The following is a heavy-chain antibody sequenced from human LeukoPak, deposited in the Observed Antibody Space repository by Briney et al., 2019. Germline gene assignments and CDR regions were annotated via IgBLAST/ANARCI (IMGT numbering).Heavy chain of an antibody. J-gene: IGHJ4*02. CDR1: GFTFSSYA. CDR2: ISGSGGST. Sequence: GGSLRLSCAASGFTFSSYAMSWVRQAPGKGLEWVSAISGSGGSTYYADSVKGRFTISRDNSKNTLYLQMNSLRAEDTAVYYCAKAGGREPQLVPRYFDYWGQGTLVTVSS. D-gene: IGHD6-13*01. CDR3: AKAGGREPQLVPRYFDY. V-gene: IGHV3-23*01.